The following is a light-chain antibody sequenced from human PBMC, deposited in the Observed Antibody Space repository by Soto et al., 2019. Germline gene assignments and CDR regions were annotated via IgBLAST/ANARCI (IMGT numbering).Light chain of an antibody. CDR3: MQGSHWPPIT. V-gene: IGKV2-30*01. J-gene: IGKJ5*01. CDR1: QSLFYSDGDTY. Sequence: DFVMTQSPLSLPVTLGQPASISCGSSQSLFYSDGDTYLNWFQQRPGQSPRRLVYMLSNRDSGVPGSLSGSGSGTDFTLKISRVEAEDVGLYYCMQGSHWPPITFGQGTRLEIK. CDR2: MLS.